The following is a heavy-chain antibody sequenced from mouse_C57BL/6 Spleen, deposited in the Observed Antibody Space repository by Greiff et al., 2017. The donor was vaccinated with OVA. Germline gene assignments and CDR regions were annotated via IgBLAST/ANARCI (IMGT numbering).Heavy chain of an antibody. J-gene: IGHJ1*03. D-gene: IGHD1-1*01. CDR3: ARGGPYYGSSYWYFDV. Sequence: QVQLQQSGAELMKPGASVKLSCKATGYTFTGYWIEWVKQRPGHGLEWIGEILPGSGSTNYNEKFKGKATFTADTSSNTAYMQLSSLTPEDSAIYYCARGGPYYGSSYWYFDVWGTGTTVTVSS. CDR2: ILPGSGST. CDR1: GYTFTGYW. V-gene: IGHV1-9*01.